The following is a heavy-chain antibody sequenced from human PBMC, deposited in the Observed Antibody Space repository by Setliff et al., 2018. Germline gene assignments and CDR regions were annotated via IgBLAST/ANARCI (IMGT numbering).Heavy chain of an antibody. CDR2: ISAYNGDT. V-gene: IGHV1-18*01. CDR3: ARVMGSWELLRGYYYYGMDV. CDR1: GYTFTSYD. Sequence: ASVKVSCKASGYTFTSYDINWVRQATGQGLEWMGWISAYNGDTKIAQNLQGRVTMTTDTSTSTAYMELRSLRSDDTAVYYCARVMGSWELLRGYYYYGMDVWGQGTTVTVSS. D-gene: IGHD1-26*01. J-gene: IGHJ6*02.